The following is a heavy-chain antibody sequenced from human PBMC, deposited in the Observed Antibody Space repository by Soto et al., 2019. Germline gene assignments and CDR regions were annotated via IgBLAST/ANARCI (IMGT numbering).Heavy chain of an antibody. Sequence: PSETLSLTCTVSGGSISSYYWSWIRQPPGKGLEWIGYIYYSGSTNYNPSLKSRVTISVDTSKNQFSLKLSYVTAADTAVYYCAREASVVVPAASPYGMDVWGQGTTVTVSS. J-gene: IGHJ6*02. CDR3: AREASVVVPAASPYGMDV. D-gene: IGHD2-2*01. V-gene: IGHV4-59*12. CDR1: GGSISSYY. CDR2: IYYSGST.